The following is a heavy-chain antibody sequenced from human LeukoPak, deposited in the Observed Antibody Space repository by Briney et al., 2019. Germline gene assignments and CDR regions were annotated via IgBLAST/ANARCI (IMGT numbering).Heavy chain of an antibody. CDR1: GGSISSYY. CDR2: IYYSGST. V-gene: IGHV4-59*01. Sequence: SETLFLTCTVSGGSISSYYWSWIRQPPGKGLEWIGYIYYSGSTNYNPSLKSRVTISVDTSKNQFSLKLSSVTAADTAVYYCASTSGYYDYYYGMDVWGQGTTVTVSS. CDR3: ASTSGYYDYYYGMDV. D-gene: IGHD3-3*01. J-gene: IGHJ6*02.